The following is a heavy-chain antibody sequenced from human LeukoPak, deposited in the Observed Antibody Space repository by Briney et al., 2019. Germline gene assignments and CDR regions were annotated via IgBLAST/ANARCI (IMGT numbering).Heavy chain of an antibody. Sequence: GGSLRLSCTASGFSFSRYSMNWVRQAPGKGLEWISYISSDGTTIYYADSVKGRFTISRDNSKNTVSLQMNSLRGEDTAVYYCAKGHDYDAAFDYWGQGTLVTVSS. CDR3: AKGHDYDAAFDY. J-gene: IGHJ4*02. CDR2: ISSDGTTI. D-gene: IGHD4-17*01. V-gene: IGHV3-48*01. CDR1: GFSFSRYS.